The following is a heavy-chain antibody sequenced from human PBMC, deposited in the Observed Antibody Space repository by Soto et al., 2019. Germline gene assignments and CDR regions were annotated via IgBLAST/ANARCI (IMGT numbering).Heavy chain of an antibody. D-gene: IGHD3-3*01. CDR2: FDPEDGET. Sequence: ASGKFSCKGSGYTLNILSIHWVRQAPGKGLEWMGGFDPEDGETIYAQKFQGRVTMTEDTSTDTAYMELSSLRSEDTAVYYCATARIFGVPRDAFDIWGQGTMVTVSS. J-gene: IGHJ3*02. V-gene: IGHV1-24*01. CDR1: GYTLNILS. CDR3: ATARIFGVPRDAFDI.